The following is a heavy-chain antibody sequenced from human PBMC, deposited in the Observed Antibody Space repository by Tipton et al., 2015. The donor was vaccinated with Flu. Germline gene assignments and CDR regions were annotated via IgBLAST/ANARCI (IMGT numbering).Heavy chain of an antibody. Sequence: SLRLSCAASGFTFSNYWMSWVRQAPGKGLEWVANIKQQDGSEKYYVDSVKGRITISRDNAKNSLYLQLSSLRAEDTAIYYCATLTGDDYWGQGLMVTVSS. CDR1: GFTFSNYW. CDR2: IKQQDGSEK. D-gene: IGHD7-27*01. J-gene: IGHJ4*02. CDR3: ATLTGDDY. V-gene: IGHV3-7*01.